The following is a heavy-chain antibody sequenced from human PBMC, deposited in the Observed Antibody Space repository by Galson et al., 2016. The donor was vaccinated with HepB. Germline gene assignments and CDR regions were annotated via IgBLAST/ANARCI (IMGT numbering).Heavy chain of an antibody. CDR3: ARGTLSRFMFCYYGMDV. CDR2: IGTAGDT. CDR1: GFTLSNYD. D-gene: IGHD3-10*02. Sequence: SLRLSCAASGFTLSNYDMHWVRQATGKGLEWVAAIGTAGDTYYLDSVEGRFTISRENAKNSLYIEMNSLRAGDTAVYYCARGTLSRFMFCYYGMDVWGQGTTVTVSS. V-gene: IGHV3-13*01. J-gene: IGHJ6*02.